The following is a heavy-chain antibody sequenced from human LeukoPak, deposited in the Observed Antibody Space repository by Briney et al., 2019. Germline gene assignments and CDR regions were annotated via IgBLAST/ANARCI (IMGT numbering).Heavy chain of an antibody. J-gene: IGHJ5*02. CDR3: ARANEYSSSWENWFDP. CDR1: GYTLTELS. CDR2: FDPEDGET. D-gene: IGHD6-13*01. Sequence: GASVKVSCKVSGYTLTELSIHWVRQAPGKGLEWMGSFDPEDGETIYAQKFQGRVTMTEDTSTDTAYMELSRLRSDDTAVYYCARANEYSSSWENWFDPWGQGTLVTVSS. V-gene: IGHV1-24*01.